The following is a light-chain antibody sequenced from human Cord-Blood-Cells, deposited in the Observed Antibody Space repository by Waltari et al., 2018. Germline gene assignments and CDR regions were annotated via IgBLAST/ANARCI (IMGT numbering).Light chain of an antibody. CDR1: SSDVGGYNY. V-gene: IGLV2-14*01. CDR3: SSYTSSSTLV. CDR2: EVS. Sequence: QSALTQPASVSGSPGQSITISCTGTSSDVGGYNYVSWYQQHPGQAPKPMIYEVSNRPSWVSNLFSGSKSGNTASLTISGLQAEDEADYYCSSYTSSSTLVFGGGAKLTVL. J-gene: IGLJ2*01.